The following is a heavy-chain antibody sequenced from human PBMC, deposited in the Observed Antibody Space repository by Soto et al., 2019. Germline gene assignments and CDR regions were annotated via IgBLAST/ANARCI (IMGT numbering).Heavy chain of an antibody. CDR2: VSGHSRSI. CDR3: AKTNPSRANTSGWNVWFDP. CDR1: GFTLSNYA. J-gene: IGHJ5*02. Sequence: DVQLLESGGGLVQPGGSLRLTCAASGFTLSNYAMSWVRQAPGKGLEWVSVVSGHSRSIYYADSVRGRFTISRDNSMNTLSLQMNRLRVEDTAVYHCAKTNPSRANTSGWNVWFDPWGQGTLVTVSS. V-gene: IGHV3-23*01. D-gene: IGHD6-19*01.